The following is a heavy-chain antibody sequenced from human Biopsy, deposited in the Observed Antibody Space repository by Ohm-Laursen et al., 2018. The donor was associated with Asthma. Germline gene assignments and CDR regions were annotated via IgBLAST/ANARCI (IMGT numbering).Heavy chain of an antibody. J-gene: IGHJ4*02. CDR2: ITPDDSYK. V-gene: IGHV3-33*08. CDR3: ARGEDPRPVADHLDI. CDR1: RFTFSTFD. Sequence: RSLRLSCAASRFTFSTFDMHWVRQAPGEGLEWLALITPDDSYKYNEESVKGRISISRDNSKRTLYLHMTDLRVEDTAVYFCARGEDPRPVADHLDIWGQGARVIVSS. D-gene: IGHD6-6*01.